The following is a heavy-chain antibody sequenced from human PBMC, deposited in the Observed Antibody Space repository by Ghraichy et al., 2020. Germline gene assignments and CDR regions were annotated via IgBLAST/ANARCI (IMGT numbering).Heavy chain of an antibody. J-gene: IGHJ4*02. CDR1: GFTFSTYS. CDR3: ARDRSPVTWGISRYALDY. Sequence: GGSLRLSCAASGFTFSTYSMHWVRQAPGKGLEWVSSISSSSNYIYYADSVKGRFTISRDNAKNSLYLQMNSLRAEDTAMYFCARDRSPVTWGISRYALDYWGPGTLVTVSS. D-gene: IGHD7-27*01. V-gene: IGHV3-21*01. CDR2: ISSSSNYI.